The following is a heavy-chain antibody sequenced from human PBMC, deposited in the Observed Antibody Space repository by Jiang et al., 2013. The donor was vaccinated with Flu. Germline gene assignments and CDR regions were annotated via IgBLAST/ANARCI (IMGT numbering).Heavy chain of an antibody. J-gene: IGHJ4*02. D-gene: IGHD2-2*01. CDR1: GYTFINYD. V-gene: IGHV1-8*01. CDR2: ISSKSGDT. Sequence: GAEVKKPGASVRVSCKASGYTFINYDINWVRQASGQGLQWMGWISSKSGDTGYEQKFQDRVALTTDPHIGTAYLELRNLTSDDTAVYYCARTPIDSTAYDHWGRGTLVSVST. CDR3: ARTPIDSTAYDH.